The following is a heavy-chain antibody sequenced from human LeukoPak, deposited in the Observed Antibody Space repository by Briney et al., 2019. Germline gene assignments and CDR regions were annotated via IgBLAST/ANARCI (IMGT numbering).Heavy chain of an antibody. J-gene: IGHJ4*02. Sequence: ASVKVSCKASGYTFTSYGISWVRQAPGQGLEWMGWINPNSGGTNYAQKFQGRVTMTRDTSISTAYMELSRPRSDDTAVYYCARGATVWFGESRLDYWGQGTLVTVSS. CDR3: ARGATVWFGESRLDY. CDR1: GYTFTSYG. CDR2: INPNSGGT. D-gene: IGHD3-10*01. V-gene: IGHV1-2*02.